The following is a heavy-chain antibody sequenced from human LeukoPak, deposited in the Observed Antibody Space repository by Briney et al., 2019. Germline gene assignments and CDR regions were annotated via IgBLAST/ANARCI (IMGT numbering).Heavy chain of an antibody. D-gene: IGHD5/OR15-5a*01. V-gene: IGHV5-51*01. J-gene: IGHJ6*03. CDR1: GYKFTNWW. CDR3: ARPSKGYNYLDF. Sequence: GESLKISCQTSGYKFTNWWISWVRQRLGKGLVWMGMFYPADSDTRSNPSFQGQVTFSADKSINTAYLQWSSLQASDTAIYYCARPSKGYNYLDFWGQGTTVSVSS. CDR2: FYPADSDT.